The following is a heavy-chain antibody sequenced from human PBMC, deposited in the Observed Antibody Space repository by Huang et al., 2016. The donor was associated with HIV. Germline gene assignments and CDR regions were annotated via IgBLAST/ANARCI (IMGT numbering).Heavy chain of an antibody. CDR2: ISYDGTRK. CDR1: GFSFSNYA. Sequence: QVQLVESGGGVVQPGRSLRLSCVASGFSFSNYAVHWVRQAQGKGLEGVAVISYDGTRKYYADSVKGRFTVSRDNSKNTAYVQMNNPRGGDTAVYYCARAPEFGNYEFDQWGLGTLVTVSS. D-gene: IGHD4-4*01. J-gene: IGHJ4*02. CDR3: ARAPEFGNYEFDQ. V-gene: IGHV3-30-3*01.